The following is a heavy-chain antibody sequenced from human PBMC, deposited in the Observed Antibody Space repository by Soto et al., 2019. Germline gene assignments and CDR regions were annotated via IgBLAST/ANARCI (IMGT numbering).Heavy chain of an antibody. Sequence: QVQLVQSGDEVKKPGDSVKVSCKASGYTFTNYGISWVRQAPGQGLEWMGWISPYNGNTKYPQKLQGRVTMTTDTSTRTSYMELRSLRSDDTAVYFCARDGDRCTSTRCSPWPDTHFDLWGRGTLVTVSS. D-gene: IGHD2-2*01. CDR1: GYTFTNYG. CDR2: ISPYNGNT. J-gene: IGHJ2*01. CDR3: ARDGDRCTSTRCSPWPDTHFDL. V-gene: IGHV1-18*01.